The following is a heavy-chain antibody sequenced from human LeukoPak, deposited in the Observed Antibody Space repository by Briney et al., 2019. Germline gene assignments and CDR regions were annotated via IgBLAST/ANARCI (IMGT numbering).Heavy chain of an antibody. CDR1: GFTFSSYW. Sequence: GGSLRLSCAVSGFTFSSYWMHWVRQAPGKGLVWVSRINSDGSSTSYADSVKGRFTISRDNSKNTLYLQMNSLRAEDTAVYYCAKDERWLQFAPYYFDYWGQGTLVTVSS. CDR3: AKDERWLQFAPYYFDY. V-gene: IGHV3-74*01. CDR2: INSDGSST. D-gene: IGHD5-24*01. J-gene: IGHJ4*02.